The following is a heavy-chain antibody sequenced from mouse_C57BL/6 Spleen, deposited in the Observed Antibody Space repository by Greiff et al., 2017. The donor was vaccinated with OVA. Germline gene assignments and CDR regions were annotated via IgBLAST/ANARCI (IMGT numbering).Heavy chain of an antibody. CDR2: IWSGGST. CDR3: ARTLITTVASYAMDY. CDR1: GFSLTSYG. D-gene: IGHD1-1*01. Sequence: VHLVESGPGLVQPSQSLSITCTVSGFSLTSYGVHCVRQSPGKGLEWLGVIWSGGSTDYNAAFISRLSISKDNSKSQVFFKMNSLQADDTAIYYCARTLITTVASYAMDYWGQGTSVTVSS. V-gene: IGHV2-2*01. J-gene: IGHJ4*01.